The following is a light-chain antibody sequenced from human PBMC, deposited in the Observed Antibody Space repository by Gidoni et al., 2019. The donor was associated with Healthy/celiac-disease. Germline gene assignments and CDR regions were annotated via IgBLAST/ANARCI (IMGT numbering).Light chain of an antibody. J-gene: IGKJ1*01. Sequence: DIQMTQSPSSLSAPVGDRVTIPCLASQSISSYLNWYQQKPGKAPKLLIYASSCLKSGVPSRFSGSGSGTDFTTTISSQEAEDSATYYCQQSYSTPQTFGQGTKVEIK. CDR3: QQSYSTPQT. V-gene: IGKV1-39*01. CDR2: ASS. CDR1: QSISSY.